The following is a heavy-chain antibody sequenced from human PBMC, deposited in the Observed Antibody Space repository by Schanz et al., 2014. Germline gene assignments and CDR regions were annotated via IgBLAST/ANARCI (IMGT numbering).Heavy chain of an antibody. D-gene: IGHD4-4*01. Sequence: QEQLQESGPGLVKPSETLSLTCTVSGASMSSYYWNWIRQPAGKGLEWIGRIYTSGSTNYNPSLRSRPTLSVDTSKNHFSLILSSVTAADTAVYYCAREGTTFDAFTIWGQGTKVTVSS. J-gene: IGHJ3*02. CDR3: AREGTTFDAFTI. V-gene: IGHV4-4*07. CDR2: IYTSGST. CDR1: GASMSSYY.